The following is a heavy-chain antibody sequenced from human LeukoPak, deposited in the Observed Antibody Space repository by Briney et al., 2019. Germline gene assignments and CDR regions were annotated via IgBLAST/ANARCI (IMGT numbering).Heavy chain of an antibody. D-gene: IGHD2-2*01. V-gene: IGHV3-23*01. CDR3: ARGYCSSTSCPYYYGMDV. Sequence: GGSLRLSWAASGFMFSNYAMSWVSQAPGKGLERVSGITASGGDTFSADSVKGRFTISRDNSKDTLYLQMNSLRAEDTAVYYCARGYCSSTSCPYYYGMDVWGQGTTVTVSS. CDR1: GFMFSNYA. CDR2: ITASGGDT. J-gene: IGHJ6*02.